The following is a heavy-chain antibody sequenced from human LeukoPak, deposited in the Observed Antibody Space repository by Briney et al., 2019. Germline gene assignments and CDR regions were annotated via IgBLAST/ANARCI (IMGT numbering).Heavy chain of an antibody. D-gene: IGHD2-15*01. CDR1: GFTFSSYE. J-gene: IGHJ3*02. CDR2: ISSSGSTI. CDR3: ARDTPDSQGAFDI. V-gene: IGHV3-48*03. Sequence: GGSLRLSCAASGFTFSSYEMNWVRQAPGKGLEWVSYISSSGSTIYYADSVKGRFTISRDNAKNSLYLQMNSLRAEDTAVYYCARDTPDSQGAFDIWGQGTMVTVSS.